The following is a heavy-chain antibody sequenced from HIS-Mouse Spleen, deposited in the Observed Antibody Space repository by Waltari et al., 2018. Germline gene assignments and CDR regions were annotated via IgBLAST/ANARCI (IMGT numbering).Heavy chain of an antibody. J-gene: IGHJ4*02. D-gene: IGHD4-4*01. V-gene: IGHV1-8*01. CDR1: GYTFTSYD. CDR3: ARGHDYSNYFDY. CDR2: MKPNSGNT. Sequence: QVQLVQSGAEVKKPGASVKVSCKASGYTFTSYDINWVRQATGQGLEWRGWMKPNSGNTGYAQKFQGRVTMTRNTSISTAYMELSSLGSEDTAVYYCARGHDYSNYFDYWGQGTLVTVSS.